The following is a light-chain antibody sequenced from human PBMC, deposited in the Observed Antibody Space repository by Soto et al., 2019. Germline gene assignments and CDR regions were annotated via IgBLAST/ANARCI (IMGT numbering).Light chain of an antibody. J-gene: IGLJ1*01. CDR2: DVS. Sequence: QSALTQSASVSGSPGQSIIISFTGTSSDVGSYNYVSWYQHHPGKAPKFMIYDVSNRPSGVSNRFSGSKSGNTASLTISGLQAEDEADYYCSSYTTSGTLVFGSGTKITAL. V-gene: IGLV2-14*03. CDR3: SSYTTSGTLV. CDR1: SSDVGSYNY.